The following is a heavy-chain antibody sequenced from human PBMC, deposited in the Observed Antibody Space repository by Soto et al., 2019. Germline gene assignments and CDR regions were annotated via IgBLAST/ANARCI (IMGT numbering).Heavy chain of an antibody. Sequence: ASVKVSCKASGYTFTTYAMHWVRQAPGQRLEWMGWINTGNGDTKYSQDFQGRVTITRDTSASTAYMELSSLRSEDTAVYYCARARSGSPTEFFQVWGQGTLVTVSS. CDR2: INTGNGDT. J-gene: IGHJ1*01. CDR3: ARARSGSPTEFFQV. V-gene: IGHV1-3*04. D-gene: IGHD1-26*01. CDR1: GYTFTTYA.